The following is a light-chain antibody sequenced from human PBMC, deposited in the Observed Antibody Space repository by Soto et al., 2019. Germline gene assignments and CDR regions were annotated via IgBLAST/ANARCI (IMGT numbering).Light chain of an antibody. J-gene: IGKJ5*01. V-gene: IGKV3-11*01. CDR2: DAS. CDR3: QKRNNWTIF. Sequence: QSLSPGERATLSCRASQSVSSYLAWYQQKPSQALRLLIYDASNRATGIAARFSGSGSGTDFTLTISSLEPEDFAVYYCQKRNNWTIFLGHRTRLEIK. CDR1: QSVSSY.